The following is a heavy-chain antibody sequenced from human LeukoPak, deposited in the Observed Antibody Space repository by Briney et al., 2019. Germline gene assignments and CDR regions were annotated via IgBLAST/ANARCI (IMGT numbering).Heavy chain of an antibody. CDR2: TYSGGST. Sequence: GGSLRLSCAASGFTVSSNYMSWVRQAPGKGLEWVSVTYSGGSTYYADSVKGRFTISRDNSKNTLYLQMNSLRAEDTAVYYCARDQGRYFDWLSSPAYYYYGMDVWGQGTTVTVSS. CDR1: GFTVSSNY. D-gene: IGHD3-9*01. V-gene: IGHV3-66*02. CDR3: ARDQGRYFDWLSSPAYYYYGMDV. J-gene: IGHJ6*02.